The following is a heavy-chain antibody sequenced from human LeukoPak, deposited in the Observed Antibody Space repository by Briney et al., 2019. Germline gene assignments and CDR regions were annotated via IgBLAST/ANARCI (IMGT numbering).Heavy chain of an antibody. CDR3: ARGDLVVTLEGPIDY. Sequence: GRSLRLSCAASGFTFRSYGMHWVRQAPGKGLEWVAVISYDGSNKYYADSVKGRFTISRDNSKNTLYLQMNSLRAEDTAVYYCARGDLVVTLEGPIDYWGQGTLVTVSS. D-gene: IGHD2-21*02. V-gene: IGHV3-30*03. CDR2: ISYDGSNK. J-gene: IGHJ4*02. CDR1: GFTFRSYG.